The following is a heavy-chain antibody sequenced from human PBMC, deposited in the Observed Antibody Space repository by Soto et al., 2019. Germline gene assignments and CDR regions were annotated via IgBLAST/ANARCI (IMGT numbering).Heavy chain of an antibody. Sequence: SLRLSCAASGFTFSSYGMHWVRQAPGKGLEWVAVISYDGSNKYYADSVKGRFTISRDNSKNTLYLQMNSLRAEDTAVYYCAKDPSRITMVRGVRLGMDVWGQGTTVTVSS. V-gene: IGHV3-30*18. CDR1: GFTFSSYG. CDR2: ISYDGSNK. CDR3: AKDPSRITMVRGVRLGMDV. J-gene: IGHJ6*02. D-gene: IGHD3-10*01.